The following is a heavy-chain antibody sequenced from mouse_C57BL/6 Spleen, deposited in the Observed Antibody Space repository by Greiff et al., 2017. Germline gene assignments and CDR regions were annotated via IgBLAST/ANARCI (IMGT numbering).Heavy chain of an antibody. CDR2: IYPGDGDT. J-gene: IGHJ1*03. Sequence: QVQLQQSGPELVKPGASVKISCKASGYAFSSSWMNWVKQRPGKGLEWIGRIYPGDGDTNYNGKFKGKATLTADKSSSTAYMQLSSLTSEDSAVYFCASPYDGPLRGYFDIWGTGTTVTVSS. D-gene: IGHD2-3*01. V-gene: IGHV1-82*01. CDR3: ASPYDGPLRGYFDI. CDR1: GYAFSSSW.